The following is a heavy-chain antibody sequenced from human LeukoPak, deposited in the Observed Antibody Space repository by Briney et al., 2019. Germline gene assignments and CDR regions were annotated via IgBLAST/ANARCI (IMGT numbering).Heavy chain of an antibody. D-gene: IGHD4-23*01. J-gene: IGHJ4*02. V-gene: IGHV1-2*02. CDR1: GYTFTGYY. CDR3: AREGFHYGRNSQPLYYFDY. Sequence: ASVKVSCKASGYTFTGYYMHWVRQAPGQGLEWMGWINPNSGGTNYAQKFQGRVTMTRDTSISTAYMELSRLRSDDTAVYYCAREGFHYGRNSQPLYYFDYWGQGTLVTVSS. CDR2: INPNSGGT.